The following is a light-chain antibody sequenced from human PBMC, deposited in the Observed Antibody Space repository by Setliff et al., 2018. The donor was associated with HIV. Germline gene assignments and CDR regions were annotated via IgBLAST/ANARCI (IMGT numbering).Light chain of an antibody. CDR1: SSDVGGYDY. CDR3: SSYTNSGTL. J-gene: IGLJ2*01. V-gene: IGLV2-14*03. Sequence: QSVLAQPASVSGSPGQSITISCTGSSSDVGGYDYVAWYQQHPGKTLELLIFDVHNRPSGVSHRFSGSKSGNTASLTISGLQAEDEADYYCSSYTNSGTLIGGGTK. CDR2: DVH.